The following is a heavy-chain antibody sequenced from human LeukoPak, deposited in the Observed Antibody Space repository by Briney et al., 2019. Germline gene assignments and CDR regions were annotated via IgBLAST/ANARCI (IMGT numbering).Heavy chain of an antibody. Sequence: SETLSLTCTVSGVSISHSYWSWIRQPPGKGLEWNGFVYHSGSTNQNPSLKSRLIISIDTSKNQFSLRLMSVTAADTAVYYCAKGAGSGYSLPFDYWGPGTLVSVSS. V-gene: IGHV4-59*01. CDR3: AKGAGSGYSLPFDY. D-gene: IGHD3-3*01. CDR2: VYHSGST. CDR1: GVSISHSY. J-gene: IGHJ4*02.